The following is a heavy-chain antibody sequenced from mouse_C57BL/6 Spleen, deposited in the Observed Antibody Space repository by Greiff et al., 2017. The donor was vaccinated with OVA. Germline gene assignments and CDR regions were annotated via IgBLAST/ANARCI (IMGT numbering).Heavy chain of an antibody. Sequence: VQLQQSGGDLVKPGGSLKLSCAASGFTFSSYGMSWVRQTPDKRLEWVATISSGGSYTYYPDSVKGRFTISRDNAKNTLYLQMSSLKSEDTAMYYCARQIPITTVVARYFDVWGTGTTVTVSS. D-gene: IGHD1-1*01. J-gene: IGHJ1*03. V-gene: IGHV5-6*01. CDR1: GFTFSSYG. CDR3: ARQIPITTVVARYFDV. CDR2: ISSGGSYT.